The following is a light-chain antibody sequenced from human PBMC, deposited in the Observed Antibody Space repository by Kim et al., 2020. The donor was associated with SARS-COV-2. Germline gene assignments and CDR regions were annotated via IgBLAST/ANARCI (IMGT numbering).Light chain of an antibody. CDR1: SSSHAGNY. CDR3: QSYDSSSHWV. Sequence: TVATSSARRSSSHAGNYVQYYQQRPGSAPTTVIYDDNQRPSWVADRFSGSIDSSSNSASLTISGLKTEDEADYYCQSYDSSSHWVFGGGTKLTVL. J-gene: IGLJ3*02. V-gene: IGLV6-57*03. CDR2: DDN.